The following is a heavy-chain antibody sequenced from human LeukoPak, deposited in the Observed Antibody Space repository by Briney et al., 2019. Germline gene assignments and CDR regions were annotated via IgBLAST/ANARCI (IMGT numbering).Heavy chain of an antibody. V-gene: IGHV3-7*01. CDR3: ARVHVDIVVVPAARFTYYYYMDV. Sequence: GGSLRLSCAASGFTFNTYAMSWVRQAPGKGLEWVANIMQDGSEKYYVDSVKGRFTISRDNAKNSLYLQMNSLRAEDTAVYYCARVHVDIVVVPAARFTYYYYMDVWGKGTTVTISS. CDR1: GFTFNTYA. D-gene: IGHD2-2*01. CDR2: IMQDGSEK. J-gene: IGHJ6*03.